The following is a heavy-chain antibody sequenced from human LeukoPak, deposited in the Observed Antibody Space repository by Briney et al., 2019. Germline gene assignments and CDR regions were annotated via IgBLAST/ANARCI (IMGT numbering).Heavy chain of an antibody. V-gene: IGHV4-59*08. CDR1: GGSISSYY. Sequence: SETLSLTCTVSGGSISSYYWSWIRQPPGKGLEWIGYIYYSGSTNYNPSLKSRVTISVDTSKNQFSLKLSSVTAADTAVYYCARREYSSSSGSDYFDYRGQGTLVTVSS. J-gene: IGHJ4*02. D-gene: IGHD6-6*01. CDR2: IYYSGST. CDR3: ARREYSSSSGSDYFDY.